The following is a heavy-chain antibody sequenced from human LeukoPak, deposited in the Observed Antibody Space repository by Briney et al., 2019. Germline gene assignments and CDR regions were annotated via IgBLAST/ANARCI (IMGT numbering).Heavy chain of an antibody. CDR1: GGSISSYY. CDR2: IYYSGST. V-gene: IGHV4-59*01. D-gene: IGHD2-15*01. Sequence: PSETLSLTCTVSGGSISSYYWSWIRQPAGKGLEWIGYIYYSGSTNYNPSLKSRVTISVDTSKNQFSLRLSSVTAADTAVYYCARAPCSGGSCYPPDYWGQGTLVTVSS. J-gene: IGHJ4*02. CDR3: ARAPCSGGSCYPPDY.